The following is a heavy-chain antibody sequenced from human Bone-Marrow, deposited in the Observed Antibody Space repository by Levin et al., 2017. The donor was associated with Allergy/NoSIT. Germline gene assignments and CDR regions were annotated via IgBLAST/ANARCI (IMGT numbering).Heavy chain of an antibody. D-gene: IGHD2-2*01. J-gene: IGHJ4*02. V-gene: IGHV1-18*01. CDR2: ISAYNGNT. CDR1: GYTFTSYG. Sequence: GESLKISCKASGYTFTSYGISWVRQAPGQGLEWMGWISAYNGNTNYAQKLQGRVPMTTDTSTSTAYMELRSLRSDDTAVYYCARVDCSSTSCYRYSSGWYFSRVDFDYWGQGTLVTVSS. CDR3: ARVDCSSTSCYRYSSGWYFSRVDFDY.